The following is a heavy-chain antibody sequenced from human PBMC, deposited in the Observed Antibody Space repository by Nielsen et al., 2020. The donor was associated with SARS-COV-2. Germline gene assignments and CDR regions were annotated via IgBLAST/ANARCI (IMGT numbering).Heavy chain of an antibody. Sequence: GESLKISYAASGFNFDIFAMTWVRQAPGKGLEWVSAISDTGGYTYYADSVKGRFTVSRDNSKNTLFLEMNSLRVEDTAIYYCAKDRWGGGSYPDFWGQGTLVTVSS. CDR2: ISDTGGYT. D-gene: IGHD3-16*02. J-gene: IGHJ4*02. V-gene: IGHV3-23*01. CDR1: GFNFDIFA. CDR3: AKDRWGGGSYPDF.